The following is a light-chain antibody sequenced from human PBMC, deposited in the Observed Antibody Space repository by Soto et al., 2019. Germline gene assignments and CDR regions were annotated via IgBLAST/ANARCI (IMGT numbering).Light chain of an antibody. CDR3: QSVDNSLSTSYV. CDR1: SSDVGGYNY. J-gene: IGLJ1*01. CDR2: DVS. V-gene: IGLV2-11*01. Sequence: QSALTQPRSVSGSPGQSVTISCTGTSSDVGGYNYVSWYQQHPGKAPKLMIYDVSKRPSGVPDRFSGSKSGDTASLTISGLQTEDEADYYCQSVDNSLSTSYVFGTGTKLTVL.